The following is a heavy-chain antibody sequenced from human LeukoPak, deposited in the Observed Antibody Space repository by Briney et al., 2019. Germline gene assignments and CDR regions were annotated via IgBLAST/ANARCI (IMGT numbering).Heavy chain of an antibody. Sequence: SETLSLTCTVSGGSISSYYWSWIRQPAGKGLEWIGRIYTSGSTNYNPSLKSRVTMSVDTSKNQFSLKLSSVTAADTAVYYCARVAYYDIGGYYYYYMDVWGKGTTVTVSS. J-gene: IGHJ6*03. D-gene: IGHD3-22*01. CDR3: ARVAYYDIGGYYYYYMDV. CDR1: GGSISSYY. V-gene: IGHV4-4*07. CDR2: IYTSGST.